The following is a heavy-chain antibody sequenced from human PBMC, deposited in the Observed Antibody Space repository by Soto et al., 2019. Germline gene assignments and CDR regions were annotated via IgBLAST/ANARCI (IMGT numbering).Heavy chain of an antibody. Sequence: GGSLRLSCAASGFRFSDHYMSWIRQAPGKGLEWISYISSSGSFIYYADSVKGRFTISRDNAKNSLSLQMTSLRADDTAVYYCARDKYSNGWHPFDYWGQGTLVTVSS. V-gene: IGHV3-11*01. CDR2: ISSSGSFI. J-gene: IGHJ4*02. D-gene: IGHD6-19*01. CDR3: ARDKYSNGWHPFDY. CDR1: GFRFSDHY.